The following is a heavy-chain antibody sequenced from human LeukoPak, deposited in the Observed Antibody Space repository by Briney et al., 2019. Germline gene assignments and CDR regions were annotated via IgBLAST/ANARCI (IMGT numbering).Heavy chain of an antibody. Sequence: ASVKVSCKASGYTFTSYGISWVRQAPGQGLEWMGWISAYSGNTNYAQKLQGRVTMTTDTSTSTAYMELRSLRSDDTAVYYCARDSLRGSSSWYRYWGQGTLVTVSS. CDR3: ARDSLRGSSSWYRY. J-gene: IGHJ4*02. D-gene: IGHD6-13*01. CDR2: ISAYSGNT. V-gene: IGHV1-18*01. CDR1: GYTFTSYG.